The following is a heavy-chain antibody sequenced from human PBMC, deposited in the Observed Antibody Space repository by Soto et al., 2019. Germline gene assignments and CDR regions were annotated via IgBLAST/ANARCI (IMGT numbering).Heavy chain of an antibody. Sequence: EVQLVESGGGLVQPGGSLRLSCAASGFTFSGYWMNWVRQAPGKGLEWVANIKQDGGEKYYVDSVKGRFTISRDNAKNSLYLQMNSRRDEDTAVYYCAGDRWWLVHGGQGTLVTVSS. J-gene: IGHJ4*02. CDR2: IKQDGGEK. D-gene: IGHD6-19*01. CDR1: GFTFSGYW. CDR3: AGDRWWLVH. V-gene: IGHV3-7*01.